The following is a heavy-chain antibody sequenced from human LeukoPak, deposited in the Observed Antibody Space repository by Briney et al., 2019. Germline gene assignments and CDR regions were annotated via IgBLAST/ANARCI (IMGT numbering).Heavy chain of an antibody. J-gene: IGHJ4*02. Sequence: GVALRLSCAASGFTYSSYSMNWVRQAPGKGLEWVSSISSSSSYIYYADSVKGRFTISRDNAKNSLYLQMNSLRVEDTAVYYCARGRPHGNDYWGQGTLVIVSS. CDR3: ARGRPHGNDY. CDR1: GFTYSSYS. CDR2: ISSSSSYI. D-gene: IGHD2-15*01. V-gene: IGHV3-21*01.